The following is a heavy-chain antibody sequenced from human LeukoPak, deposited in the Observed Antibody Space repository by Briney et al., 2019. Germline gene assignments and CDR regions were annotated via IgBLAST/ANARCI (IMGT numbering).Heavy chain of an antibody. J-gene: IGHJ3*01. D-gene: IGHD6-19*01. CDR3: ARGLAGTSDAFDV. CDR1: GGFASSYH. Sequence: SSETLSLACTVSGGFASSYHCTWIRQFPGKRLEWIGYIYHTGASKYNPSLKGRVTMSLDTSRNQFSLNLTSVTAADTAVYFCARGLAGTSDAFDVWGQGARVTVSS. CDR2: IYHTGAS. V-gene: IGHV4-59*02.